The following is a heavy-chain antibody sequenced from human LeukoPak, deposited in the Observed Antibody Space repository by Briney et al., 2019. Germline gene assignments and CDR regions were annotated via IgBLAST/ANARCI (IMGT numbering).Heavy chain of an antibody. J-gene: IGHJ4*02. CDR2: ISAYNGHT. Sequence: ASVKVCCKASGYTFSSYGISWVRQAPGQGLEWMGWISAYNGHTNYALNLQGRVTMTTDTSTSTAYMELRSLRSEDTAVYYCARGTYYDYWGQGTLVTVSS. V-gene: IGHV1-18*01. CDR1: GYTFSSYG. CDR3: ARGTYYDY.